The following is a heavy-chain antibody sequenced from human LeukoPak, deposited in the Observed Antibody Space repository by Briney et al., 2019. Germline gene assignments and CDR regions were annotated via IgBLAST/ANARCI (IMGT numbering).Heavy chain of an antibody. V-gene: IGHV4-59*08. D-gene: IGHD2-15*01. CDR3: ARRRGYCSGGSCYFYFDY. J-gene: IGHJ4*02. CDR2: IYYSGST. Sequence: SETPSLTCTVSGGSISSYYWSWIRQPPGKGLEWIGYIYYSGSTNYNPSLKSRVTISVDTSKNQFSLKLSSVTAADTAVYYCARRRGYCSGGSCYFYFDYWGQGTLVTVSS. CDR1: GGSISSYY.